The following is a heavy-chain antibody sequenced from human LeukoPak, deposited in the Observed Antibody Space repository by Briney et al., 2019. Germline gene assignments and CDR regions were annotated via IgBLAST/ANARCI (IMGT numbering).Heavy chain of an antibody. D-gene: IGHD1-14*01. J-gene: IGHJ5*02. CDR2: INPNSGGT. V-gene: IGHV1-2*02. Sequence: ASVKVSCKASGYTFTGYYMHWVRQAPGQGLEWMGWINPNSGGTNYAQKFQGGVTMTRDTSISTAYMELSRLRSDDTAVYYCAKPKRGGDWFDPWGQGTLVTVSS. CDR1: GYTFTGYY. CDR3: AKPKRGGDWFDP.